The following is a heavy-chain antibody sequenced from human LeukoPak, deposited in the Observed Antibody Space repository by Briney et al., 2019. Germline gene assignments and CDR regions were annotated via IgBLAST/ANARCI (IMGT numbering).Heavy chain of an antibody. CDR2: IRYDGSNK. D-gene: IGHD3-3*01. CDR1: GFTFSSIG. CDR3: AMGPTHGGF. V-gene: IGHV3-30*02. J-gene: IGHJ4*02. Sequence: GGPLSLSCAASGFTFSSIGMPWFGQAPGKGLEWVAFIRYDGSNKYYPDSVKGRFTISRDNSKSTLYLQMNSLRAADTAVYYCAMGPTHGGFWGQGTLVTVSS.